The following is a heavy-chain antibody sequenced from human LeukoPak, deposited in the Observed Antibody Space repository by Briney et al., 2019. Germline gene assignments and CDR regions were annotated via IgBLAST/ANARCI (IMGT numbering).Heavy chain of an antibody. D-gene: IGHD2-2*02. CDR2: INPNSGGT. J-gene: IGHJ6*02. V-gene: IGHV1-2*06. Sequence: ASVKVSCKASGYTFTGYYMHWVRQAPGQGLEWMGRINPNSGGTNYAQKFQGRVTMTRDTSISTAYMELSRLRSDDTAVYCCATGGYCSSTSCYTPYYYYYGMDVWGQGTTVTVSS. CDR1: GYTFTGYY. CDR3: ATGGYCSSTSCYTPYYYYYGMDV.